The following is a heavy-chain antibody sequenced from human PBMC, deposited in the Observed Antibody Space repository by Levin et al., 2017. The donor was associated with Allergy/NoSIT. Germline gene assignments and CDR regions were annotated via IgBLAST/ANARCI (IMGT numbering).Heavy chain of an antibody. V-gene: IGHV3-33*01. J-gene: IGHJ6*02. Sequence: GESLKISCAASGFTFSSYGMHWVRQAPGKGLEWVAVIWYDGSNEYYGDSVKGRFTISRDNSENTLYLEMNSLRADDTAVYHCARDSEVRVAVPFSGMDVWGQGTTVTVSS. CDR3: ARDSEVRVAVPFSGMDV. D-gene: IGHD4-23*01. CDR1: GFTFSSYG. CDR2: IWYDGSNE.